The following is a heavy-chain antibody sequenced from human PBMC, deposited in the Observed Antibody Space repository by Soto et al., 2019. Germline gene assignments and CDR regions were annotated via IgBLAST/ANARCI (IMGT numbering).Heavy chain of an antibody. Sequence: EVQLVESGGGLVKPGGSLRLSCAASGFTFSTYSMNWVRQAPGKGLEWVSSVSSTSSYIYYADSMKGRFTISRDNAKNSLYLQMNSLRAEDTAVYYCARKYYGETYRYFDLWGRGTLVTVSS. D-gene: IGHD4-17*01. CDR2: VSSTSSYI. CDR1: GFTFSTYS. CDR3: ARKYYGETYRYFDL. V-gene: IGHV3-21*01. J-gene: IGHJ2*01.